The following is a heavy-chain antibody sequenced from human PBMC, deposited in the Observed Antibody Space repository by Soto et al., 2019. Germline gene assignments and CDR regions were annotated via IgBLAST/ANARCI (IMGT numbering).Heavy chain of an antibody. V-gene: IGHV3-48*02. CDR2: ISHSGSTV. CDR1: GFSFSSHS. J-gene: IGHJ4*02. D-gene: IGHD6-19*01. CDR3: ARDPAVGSSGWYYFDY. Sequence: EVQLVESGGGLVQPGGSLRLSCVASGFSFSSHSMNWVRQSPGKGLEWVSYISHSGSTVYYADSVRGRFTISRDSAKDSLYLQMSSLRDEDTAVYYCARDPAVGSSGWYYFDYWGQGTLVTVSS.